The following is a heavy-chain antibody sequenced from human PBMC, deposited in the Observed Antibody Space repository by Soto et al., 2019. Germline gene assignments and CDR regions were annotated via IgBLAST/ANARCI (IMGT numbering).Heavy chain of an antibody. CDR2: IAVGSGYT. CDR1: GFTFTSSA. CDR3: AADATAWQQMVPSDY. J-gene: IGHJ4*02. D-gene: IGHD2-8*01. V-gene: IGHV1-58*01. Sequence: QMQLEQSGPEVKKPGTSVKVSCKASGFTFTSSAFQWVRQARGQRLEWLGWIAVGSGYTNYAQRFQDRVTLTRDMSTATTYVELSRLTSEDTAIYYCAADATAWQQMVPSDYWGQGTLVTVSS.